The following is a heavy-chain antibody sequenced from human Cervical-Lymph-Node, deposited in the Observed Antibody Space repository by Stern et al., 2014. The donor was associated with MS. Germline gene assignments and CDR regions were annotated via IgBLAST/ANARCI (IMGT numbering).Heavy chain of an antibody. D-gene: IGHD3-3*01. J-gene: IGHJ4*02. CDR2: HDWDDDK. Sequence: VTLKESGPALVKPTQTLTLTCTFSGFSLSTSGMRVSWIRQPPGKALEWLGRHDWDDDKFYSTSLKTRLTISKDTSKNQVVLTMTNMDPVDTATYYCARSPPYYEFWNDYYYFDYWGQGTLVAVSS. CDR1: GFSLSTSGMR. CDR3: ARSPPYYEFWNDYYYFDY. V-gene: IGHV2-70*04.